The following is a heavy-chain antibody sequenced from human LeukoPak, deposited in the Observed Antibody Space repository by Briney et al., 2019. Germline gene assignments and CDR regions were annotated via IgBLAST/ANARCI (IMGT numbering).Heavy chain of an antibody. CDR2: INHSGST. CDR1: GSISGYY. Sequence: PSETLSLTCTVSGSISGYYWSWIRQPPGKGLEWIGEINHSGSTNYNPSLKSRVTISVDTSKNQFSLKLSSVTAADTAVYYCARNGGWLQLRRGVDYWGQGTLVTVSS. D-gene: IGHD5-24*01. V-gene: IGHV4-34*01. CDR3: ARNGGWLQLRRGVDY. J-gene: IGHJ4*02.